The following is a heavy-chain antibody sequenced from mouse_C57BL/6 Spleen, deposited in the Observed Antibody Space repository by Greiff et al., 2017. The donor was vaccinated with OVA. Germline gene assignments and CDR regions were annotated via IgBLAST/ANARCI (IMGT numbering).Heavy chain of an antibody. CDR2: IDPSDSYT. Sequence: QVQLQQPGAELVKPGASVKLSCKASGYTFTSYWMQWVKQRPGQGLEWIGEIDPSDSYTNYNQKFKGKATLTVDTSSSTAYMQLSSLTSEDSAVYYCARRNINYGNLLAYWGQGTLVTVSA. CDR1: GYTFTSYW. V-gene: IGHV1-50*01. D-gene: IGHD2-1*01. CDR3: ARRNINYGNLLAY. J-gene: IGHJ3*01.